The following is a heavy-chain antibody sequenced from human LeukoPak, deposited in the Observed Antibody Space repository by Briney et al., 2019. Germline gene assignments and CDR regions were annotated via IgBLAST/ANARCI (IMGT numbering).Heavy chain of an antibody. CDR3: ARDSMTTYYYDSSGLAWFDP. J-gene: IGHJ5*02. Sequence: GGSLRLSCAASGFTFDDYGMSWVRQAPGKGLEWVSGINWNGGSTGYADSVKGRFTISRDNAKNSLYLQMNSLRAEDTALYYCARDSMTTYYYDSSGLAWFDPWGQGTLVTVSS. V-gene: IGHV3-20*04. CDR2: INWNGGST. CDR1: GFTFDDYG. D-gene: IGHD3-22*01.